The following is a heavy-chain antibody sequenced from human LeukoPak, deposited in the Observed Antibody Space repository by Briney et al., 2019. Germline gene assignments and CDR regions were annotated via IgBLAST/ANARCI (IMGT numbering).Heavy chain of an antibody. J-gene: IGHJ4*02. Sequence: PSETLSLTCAVYGGSFSSYYWSWIRQPPGKGLEWIGYIYYSGSTNYNPSLKSRVTISVDTSKNQFSLKLSSVTAADTAVYYCARDSSRDGYNYFDYWGQGTLVTVSS. V-gene: IGHV4-59*01. CDR2: IYYSGST. CDR3: ARDSSRDGYNYFDY. D-gene: IGHD5-24*01. CDR1: GGSFSSYY.